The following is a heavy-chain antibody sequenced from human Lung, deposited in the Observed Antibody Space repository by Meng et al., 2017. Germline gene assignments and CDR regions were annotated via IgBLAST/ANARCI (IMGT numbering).Heavy chain of an antibody. CDR1: GGLISSRNW. V-gene: IGHV4-4*02. CDR3: VRGGQDQAYYDFWSGPFDP. D-gene: IGHD3-3*01. Sequence: VPVQGPGQGLVKRSGTLSLTCAVFGGLISSRNWWSWVRQSPGKGLEWIGEIYHSGRTNYNPSLESRVTISLDKSQNHFSLKVKSVTAADTAVYYCVRGGQDQAYYDFWSGPFDPWGQGTLVTVSS. J-gene: IGHJ5*02. CDR2: IYHSGRT.